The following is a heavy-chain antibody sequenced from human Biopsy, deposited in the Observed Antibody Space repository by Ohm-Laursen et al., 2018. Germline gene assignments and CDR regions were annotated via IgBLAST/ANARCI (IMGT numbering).Heavy chain of an antibody. CDR3: ARNTGWYGDLYYFDY. CDR2: INPSGSTT. Sequence: SVKVSCKASGYSFTSYYMHWVRQTPGQGLEWMGMINPSGSTTSYPQIFQGRVTMTRDTSKSTVYMELSSLRSADTAVYFCARNTGWYGDLYYFDYWGQGTLVTVSS. D-gene: IGHD6-19*01. J-gene: IGHJ4*02. CDR1: GYSFTSYY. V-gene: IGHV1-46*01.